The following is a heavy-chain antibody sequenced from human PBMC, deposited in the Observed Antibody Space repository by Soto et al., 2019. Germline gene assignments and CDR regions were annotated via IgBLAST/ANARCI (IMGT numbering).Heavy chain of an antibody. CDR2: IYYSGST. CDR3: ARVGGSYYEGAFDI. CDR1: GGSISSYY. D-gene: IGHD1-26*01. Sequence: SETLSLTCTVSGGSISSYYWSWIRQPPGKGLEWIGYIYYSGSTNSNPSLKSRVTISVDTSKNQFSLKRSSVTAADTDVYYCARVGGSYYEGAFDIWGQGTMVTVSS. J-gene: IGHJ3*02. V-gene: IGHV4-59*01.